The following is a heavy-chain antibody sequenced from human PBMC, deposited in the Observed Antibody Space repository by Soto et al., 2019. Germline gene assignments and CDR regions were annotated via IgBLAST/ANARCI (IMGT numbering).Heavy chain of an antibody. D-gene: IGHD4-17*01. CDR3: AIRTTVTTRLGY. V-gene: IGHV4-4*02. J-gene: IGHJ4*02. Sequence: QVQLQESGPGLVKPSETLSLTCAVSGGSISSSNWGSWVRQPAREGLELIGEIYHSGSNNYHPSLKSRVTISVDKSQNQFSLKLGSVTAAYTAVHYCAIRTTVTTRLGYWGQGTLVTVSS. CDR2: IYHSGSN. CDR1: GGSISSSNW.